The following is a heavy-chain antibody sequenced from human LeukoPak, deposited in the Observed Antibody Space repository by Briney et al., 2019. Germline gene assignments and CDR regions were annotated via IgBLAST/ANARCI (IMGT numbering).Heavy chain of an antibody. CDR1: GGSISSGGYY. CDR3: ARNGAGYFDY. Sequence: TLSLTCTVSGGSISSGGYYWSWIRQHPGKGLEWIGYIYYSGSTYYNPSLKSRVTISVDTSKNQFSLKLSSVTAADTAVYYCARNGAGYFDYWGQGTLVTVSS. D-gene: IGHD4-17*01. V-gene: IGHV4-31*03. J-gene: IGHJ4*02. CDR2: IYYSGST.